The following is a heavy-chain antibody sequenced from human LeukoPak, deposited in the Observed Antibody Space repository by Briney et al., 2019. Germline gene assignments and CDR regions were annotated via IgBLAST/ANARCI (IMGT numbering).Heavy chain of an antibody. CDR2: IYPGDSDA. CDR1: GYSFTSYW. V-gene: IGHV5-51*01. Sequence: PGDSLKISCKGSGYSFTSYWIGWVRQMPGKGLKWMGIIYPGDSDARYSPSFQGQVTISADKSISTAYLQWSSLKASDTAMYYCARRRDLYSGSYYPFDYWGQGTLVTVSS. D-gene: IGHD1-26*01. J-gene: IGHJ4*02. CDR3: ARRRDLYSGSYYPFDY.